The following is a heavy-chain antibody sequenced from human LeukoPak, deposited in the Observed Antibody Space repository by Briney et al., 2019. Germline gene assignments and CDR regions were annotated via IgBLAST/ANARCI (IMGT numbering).Heavy chain of an antibody. CDR3: GTIAAAGYFDY. V-gene: IGHV3-15*01. J-gene: IGHJ4*02. CDR1: GFTFSNAW. Sequence: GGSLRLSCAASGFTFSNAWMGWVRQGPGKGLEWVGRIKSKPDGGTADHAAPVKGRFTISRDDSKNTLYLQMNSLKIEDTAVYYCGTIAAAGYFDYRGQGTLVTVSS. D-gene: IGHD6-13*01. CDR2: IKSKPDGGTA.